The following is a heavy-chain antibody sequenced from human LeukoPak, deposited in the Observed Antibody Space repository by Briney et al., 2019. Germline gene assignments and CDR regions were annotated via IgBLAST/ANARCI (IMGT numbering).Heavy chain of an antibody. J-gene: IGHJ4*02. CDR3: ARMVGLVSDF. CDR1: GDSASSNSAA. Sequence: SQTLSLTCAISGDSASSNSAAWNWIRQSPSRGLEWLGRTYYRSKWHSYYASSVKSRITINPDTSKNQFSLQLKSVTPEDTAVYYCARMVGLVSDFWGQGTLVTVSS. CDR2: TYYRSKWHS. V-gene: IGHV6-1*01. D-gene: IGHD3-10*01.